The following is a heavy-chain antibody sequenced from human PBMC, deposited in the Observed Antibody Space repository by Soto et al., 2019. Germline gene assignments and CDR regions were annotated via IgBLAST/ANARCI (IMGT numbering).Heavy chain of an antibody. CDR2: ISDDGASI. D-gene: IGHD5-18*01. V-gene: IGHV3-48*03. CDR1: GFSFSSFA. J-gene: IGHJ4*02. CDR3: ARENSVQEGLHHFDH. Sequence: GGSLRLSCEASGFSFSSFAMNWVRQAPGRGLEWVSYISDDGASIYYADSLRGRFTISRDNAKNSLSLQMNNLRDEDTAVYYCARENSVQEGLHHFDHWGLGTLVTVSS.